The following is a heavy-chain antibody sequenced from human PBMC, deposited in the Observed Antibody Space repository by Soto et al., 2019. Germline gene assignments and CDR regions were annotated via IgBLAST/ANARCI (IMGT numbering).Heavy chain of an antibody. CDR1: GFTFSSYW. V-gene: IGHV3-7*05. CDR2: IKQDGSEK. CDR3: ARKVVVAATYWFDP. J-gene: IGHJ5*02. Sequence: EVQLVESGGGLVQPGGSLRLSCAASGFTFSSYWMSWVRQAPGKGLEWVANIKQDGSEKYYVDSVKGRFTISRDNAKNSLYLQMNSLRAEDTAVYYCARKVVVAATYWFDPWGQGPLVTVSS. D-gene: IGHD2-15*01.